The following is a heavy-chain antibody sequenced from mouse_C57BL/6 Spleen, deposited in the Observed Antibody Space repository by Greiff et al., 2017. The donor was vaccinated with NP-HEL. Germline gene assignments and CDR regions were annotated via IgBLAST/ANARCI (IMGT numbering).Heavy chain of an antibody. J-gene: IGHJ1*03. CDR1: GYAFSSYW. V-gene: IGHV1-80*01. Sequence: LVESGAELVKPGASVKISCKASGYAFSSYWMNWVKQRPGKGLEWIGQIYPGDGDTNYNGKFKGKATLTADKSSSTAYMQLSSLTSEDSAVYFCARNDAYPYWYFDVWGTGTTVTVSS. CDR3: ARNDAYPYWYFDV. D-gene: IGHD2-3*01. CDR2: IYPGDGDT.